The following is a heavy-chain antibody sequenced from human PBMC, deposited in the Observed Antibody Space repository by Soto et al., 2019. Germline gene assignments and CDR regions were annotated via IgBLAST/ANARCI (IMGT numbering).Heavy chain of an antibody. D-gene: IGHD3-16*02. Sequence: ASVKVSCKASGYTFTSYGISWVRQAPGQGLEWMGWINANNGNTNYAQKLQGWVTMTRDTSTSTAYMELSRLRSDDTAVYYCARDVTFGGVIASLFYWGQGTLVTVSS. CDR1: GYTFTSYG. CDR2: INANNGNT. J-gene: IGHJ4*02. V-gene: IGHV1-18*01. CDR3: ARDVTFGGVIASLFY.